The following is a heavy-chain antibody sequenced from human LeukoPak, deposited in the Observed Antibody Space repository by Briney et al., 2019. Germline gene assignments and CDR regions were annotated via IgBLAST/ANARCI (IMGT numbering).Heavy chain of an antibody. CDR2: IYSDGST. D-gene: IGHD6-6*01. J-gene: IGHJ4*02. Sequence: PGGSLRLSCAASGFTVSSNYMSWVRQAPGKGLEWVSVIYSDGSTYYADSVKGRFSISRDNSKNTLYLQMNSLRADDTAVYYCASGIAAWDYWGQGTLVTASS. V-gene: IGHV3-66*01. CDR3: ASGIAAWDY. CDR1: GFTVSSNY.